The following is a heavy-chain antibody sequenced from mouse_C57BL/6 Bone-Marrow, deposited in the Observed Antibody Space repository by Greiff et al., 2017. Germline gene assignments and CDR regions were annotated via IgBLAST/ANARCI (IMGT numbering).Heavy chain of an antibody. D-gene: IGHD2-2*01. V-gene: IGHV1-59*01. CDR2: IDPSDSYT. CDR3: ARWGGYPWYFDV. J-gene: IGHJ1*03. CDR1: GYTFTSYW. Sequence: QVQLKQPGAELVRPGTSVKLSCKASGYTFTSYWMHWVKQRPGQGLEWIGVIDPSDSYTNYNQKFKGKATLTVDTSSSTAYMQLSSLTSADSAVYYCARWGGYPWYFDVWGTGTTVTVSS.